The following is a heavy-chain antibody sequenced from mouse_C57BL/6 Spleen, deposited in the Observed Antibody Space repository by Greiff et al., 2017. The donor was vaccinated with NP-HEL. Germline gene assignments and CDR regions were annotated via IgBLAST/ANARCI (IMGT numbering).Heavy chain of an antibody. CDR2: INPSNGGT. D-gene: IGHD2-1*01. CDR3: ARSGAYGKPYFDY. CDR1: GYTFTSYW. Sequence: VQLQQSGTELVKPGASVKLSCKASGYTFTSYWMHWVKQRPGQGLEWIGNINPSNGGTNYNEKFKSKATLTVDKSSSTAYMQLSSLTSEDSAVYYCARSGAYGKPYFDYWGQGTTLTVSS. V-gene: IGHV1-53*01. J-gene: IGHJ2*01.